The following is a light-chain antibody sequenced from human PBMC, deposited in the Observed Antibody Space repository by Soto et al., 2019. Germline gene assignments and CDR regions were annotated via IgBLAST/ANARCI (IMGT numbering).Light chain of an antibody. CDR3: QQYDSYPWT. V-gene: IGKV1-5*03. J-gene: IGKJ1*01. CDR2: KAS. Sequence: DIQMTQSPSTLSASVEDRVTITCRASQSITTWLAWYQQRPGKAPKLLISKASSLESGVPSRFSGSGSGTEFTLTISSLQPDDFATYYCQQYDSYPWTFGQGTKVEIK. CDR1: QSITTW.